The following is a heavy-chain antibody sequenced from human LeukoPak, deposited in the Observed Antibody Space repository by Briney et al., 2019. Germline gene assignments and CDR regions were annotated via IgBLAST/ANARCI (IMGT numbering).Heavy chain of an antibody. D-gene: IGHD3-10*01. CDR2: INAGNGNT. CDR1: GYTFTSYA. CDR3: ARAGPGDSNAFDI. Sequence: ASVKVSCKASGYTFTSYAMHWVRQAPGQRLEWMGWINAGNGNTKYSQKFQGRVTITRDTSASTAYMELSSLRSEDTAVYYYARAGPGDSNAFDIWGKGTMVTVSS. J-gene: IGHJ3*02. V-gene: IGHV1-3*01.